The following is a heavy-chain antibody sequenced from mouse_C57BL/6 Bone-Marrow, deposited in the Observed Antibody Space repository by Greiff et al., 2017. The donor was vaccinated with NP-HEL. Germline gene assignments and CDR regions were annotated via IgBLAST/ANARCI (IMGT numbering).Heavy chain of an antibody. Sequence: VQLQQPGAELVRPGTSVKLSCKASGYTFPSYWMHWVKQRPGQGLEWIGVIDPSDSYTNYNQKFKGKATLTVDTSSSTAYMQLSSLPSEDSAVYYCAVYLRWGQGTLVTVSA. CDR2: IDPSDSYT. CDR1: GYTFPSYW. V-gene: IGHV1-59*01. CDR3: AVYLR. J-gene: IGHJ3*01. D-gene: IGHD5-1*01.